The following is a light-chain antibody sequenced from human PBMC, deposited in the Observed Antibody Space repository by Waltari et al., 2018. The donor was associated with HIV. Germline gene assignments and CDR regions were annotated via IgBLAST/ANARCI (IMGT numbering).Light chain of an antibody. CDR3: QSYDSSLSVVV. CDR2: GNS. J-gene: IGLJ2*01. Sequence: QPVLTQPPSVPGAPGQRVTISCTGSSSNIGAGYAVHWYQQLPGTAPKLLIYGNSNRPSGVPDRFSGSKSGTSASLAITGLQAEDEADYYCQSYDSSLSVVVFGGGTKLTVL. CDR1: SSNIGAGYA. V-gene: IGLV1-40*01.